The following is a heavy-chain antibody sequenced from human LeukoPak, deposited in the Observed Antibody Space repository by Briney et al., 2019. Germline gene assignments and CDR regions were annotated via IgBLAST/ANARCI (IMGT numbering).Heavy chain of an antibody. V-gene: IGHV1-3*03. Sequence: GASVTVSCKASGYTFTSYAMHWVRQAPGQRLEWMGWINAGNGNTKYSQEFQGRVTITRDTSASTAYMELSSLRSEDMAVYYCARGVRSGWSPIDYWGQGTLVTVSS. CDR2: INAGNGNT. CDR1: GYTFTSYA. J-gene: IGHJ4*02. CDR3: ARGVRSGWSPIDY. D-gene: IGHD6-19*01.